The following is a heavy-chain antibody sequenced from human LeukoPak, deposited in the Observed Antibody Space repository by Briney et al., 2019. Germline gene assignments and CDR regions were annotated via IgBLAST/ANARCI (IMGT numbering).Heavy chain of an antibody. CDR2: IYTSGST. J-gene: IGHJ4*02. Sequence: PSETLSLTCTVSGGSISSYYWSWIRQPAGKGLEWIGRIYTSGSTNYNPSLKSRVTMSVDTSKNQFSLKLSSVTAADTAVYYCAGYDFWSGSDYWVQGTLVTVSS. CDR1: GGSISSYY. D-gene: IGHD3-3*01. V-gene: IGHV4-4*07. CDR3: AGYDFWSGSDY.